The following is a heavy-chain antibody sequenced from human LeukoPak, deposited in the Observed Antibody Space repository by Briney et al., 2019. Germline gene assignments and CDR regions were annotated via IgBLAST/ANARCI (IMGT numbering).Heavy chain of an antibody. CDR2: ISGSGDST. D-gene: IGHD3-10*01. V-gene: IGHV3-23*01. CDR3: AKGDNGDYGSSRYYYYMDV. Sequence: GGSLRLSCVTSGFTFSTYAMSWVRQSPGKGLEWVSVISGSGDSTHYADSVKGRFTISRDNSKNTLYLLMNSLRAEDTAVYYCAKGDNGDYGSSRYYYYMDVWGKGTTVTVSS. CDR1: GFTFSTYA. J-gene: IGHJ6*03.